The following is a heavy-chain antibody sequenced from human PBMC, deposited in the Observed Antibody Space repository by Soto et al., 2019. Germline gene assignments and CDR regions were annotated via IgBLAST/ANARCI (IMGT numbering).Heavy chain of an antibody. J-gene: IGHJ4*02. Sequence: ASVKVSCKASGGTFSSYAISWVRQAPGQGLEWMGGIIPIFGTANYAQKFQGRVTITADKSTSTAYMELSSLRSEDTAVYYCARRGDYYDRSGYYPGAYYFDYWGQVTLVIFSS. CDR2: IIPIFGTA. D-gene: IGHD3-22*01. V-gene: IGHV1-69*06. CDR1: GGTFSSYA. CDR3: ARRGDYYDRSGYYPGAYYFDY.